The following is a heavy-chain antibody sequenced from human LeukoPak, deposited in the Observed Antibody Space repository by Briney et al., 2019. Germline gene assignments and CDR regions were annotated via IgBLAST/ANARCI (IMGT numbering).Heavy chain of an antibody. CDR1: GYTFTGYY. Sequence: ASVKVSCKASGYTFTGYYMHWLRQAPGQGLEWMGWINPNSGCTNYAQKLQGRVTMTRDTSISTAYMELSRLRSDDTAVYYCARDRYSGYDYFDYWGQGTLVTVSS. D-gene: IGHD5-12*01. CDR3: ARDRYSGYDYFDY. V-gene: IGHV1-2*02. CDR2: INPNSGCT. J-gene: IGHJ4*02.